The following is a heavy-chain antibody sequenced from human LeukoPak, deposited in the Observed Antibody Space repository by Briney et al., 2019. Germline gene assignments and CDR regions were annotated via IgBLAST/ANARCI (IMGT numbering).Heavy chain of an antibody. CDR3: ARVGYRFGYGVADY. J-gene: IGHJ4*02. Sequence: SETLSLTCAVYGGSFSGYYWSWIRQPPGKGLDWIGEINHSGSTNYNPSLKSRVTISVDTSKNQFSLKLSSVTAADTAVYYCARVGYRFGYGVADYWGQGTLVTVSS. CDR2: INHSGST. D-gene: IGHD5-18*01. CDR1: GGSFSGYY. V-gene: IGHV4-34*01.